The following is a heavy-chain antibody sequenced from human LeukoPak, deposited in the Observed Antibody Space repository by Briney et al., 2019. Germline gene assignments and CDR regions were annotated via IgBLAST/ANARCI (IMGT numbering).Heavy chain of an antibody. CDR3: ARGNSGPDY. CDR2: ISYSGNT. Sequence: PSETLSLTCTVSGGSIRSYYWSWIRQPPGKALEWIGYISYSGNTNYNPSLESRVTIFMDTSKNQFSLNLRSVTAADTAVYFCARGNSGPDYWGQGTLVTVSS. V-gene: IGHV4-59*08. D-gene: IGHD5-12*01. CDR1: GGSIRSYY. J-gene: IGHJ4*02.